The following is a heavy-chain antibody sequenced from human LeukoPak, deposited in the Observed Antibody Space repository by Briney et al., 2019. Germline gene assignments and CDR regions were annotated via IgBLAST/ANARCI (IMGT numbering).Heavy chain of an antibody. CDR2: IYSSGST. D-gene: IGHD3-10*01. CDR1: GGSISNYY. Sequence: SETLSLTCTNPGGSISNYYWSWIRQPAGKGLEWIGRIYSSGSTDYNPSLRSRVTMSLDTSKNQFSLKVSSVTAADTAVYYCAKSITMAPNYYYGMDVWGQGTTVTVSS. V-gene: IGHV4-4*07. J-gene: IGHJ6*02. CDR3: AKSITMAPNYYYGMDV.